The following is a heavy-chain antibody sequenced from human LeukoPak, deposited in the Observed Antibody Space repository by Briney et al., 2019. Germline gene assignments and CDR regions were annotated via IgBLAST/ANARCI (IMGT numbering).Heavy chain of an antibody. V-gene: IGHV1-18*01. Sequence: ASVKVSCKASGYTFTSYGISWVRQAPGQGLEWMGWISAYNGNTNYAQKLQGRVTMTTDTSTSTAYMELRSLRSDDTAVYYCARSYSSSWSGSWFDPWGQGTLVTVSS. CDR2: ISAYNGNT. J-gene: IGHJ5*02. CDR1: GYTFTSYG. D-gene: IGHD6-13*01. CDR3: ARSYSSSWSGSWFDP.